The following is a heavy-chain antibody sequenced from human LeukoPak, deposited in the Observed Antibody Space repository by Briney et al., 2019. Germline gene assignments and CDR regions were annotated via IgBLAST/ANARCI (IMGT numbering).Heavy chain of an antibody. CDR2: IYYSGST. J-gene: IGHJ4*02. D-gene: IGHD3-9*01. V-gene: IGHV4-59*01. CDR1: GGSISSYY. Sequence: SETLSLTCTVSGGSISSYYWSWIRRPPGKGLEWIGYIYYSGSTNYNPSLKSRVTISVDTSKNQFSLKLSSVTAADTAVYYCARGGRRYFDWLRDSLFDYWGQGTLVTVSS. CDR3: ARGGRRYFDWLRDSLFDY.